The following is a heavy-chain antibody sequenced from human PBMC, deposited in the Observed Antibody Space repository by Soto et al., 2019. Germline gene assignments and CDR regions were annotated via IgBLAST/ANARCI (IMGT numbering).Heavy chain of an antibody. CDR3: ARPIGGWELLPAY. CDR2: IYFNGNT. Sequence: SATLSLTCTVSGGSMTTTGYYWNWVRQHPGKRLEWIGYIYFNGNTHYNPSLKSRLTISVETSKNQFSLRLKSVTAADTAVYYCARPIGGWELLPAYWGPGTLDTVSS. CDR1: GGSMTTTGYY. D-gene: IGHD1-26*01. V-gene: IGHV4-31*03. J-gene: IGHJ4*02.